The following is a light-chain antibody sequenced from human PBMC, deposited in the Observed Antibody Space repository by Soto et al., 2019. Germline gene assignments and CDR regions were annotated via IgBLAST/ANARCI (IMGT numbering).Light chain of an antibody. Sequence: DIQMTQSPSTLSASVGDRGTITCRASQSLSRWLAWYQQKPGKAPKLLISKASSLERGVPSRFSGSGSGTEFTLTISSLQPDDFATYYCQQYNRYPLTFGQGPKVELK. CDR1: QSLSRW. J-gene: IGKJ1*01. V-gene: IGKV1-5*03. CDR2: KAS. CDR3: QQYNRYPLT.